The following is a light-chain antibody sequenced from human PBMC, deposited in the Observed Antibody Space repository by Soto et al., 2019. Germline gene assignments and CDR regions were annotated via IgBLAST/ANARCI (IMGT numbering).Light chain of an antibody. V-gene: IGKV1-39*01. CDR1: QSISSY. CDR3: QQGYSTPPEGT. CDR2: AAS. J-gene: IGKJ1*01. Sequence: DIQMTQYPSSLSASVGDRVTITCRASQSISSYLNWYQQKPGKAPKLLIYAASSLQSGVPSRFSGSGSGTDFTPTISSLQPEDFATYYCQQGYSTPPEGTFGQGTKVEIK.